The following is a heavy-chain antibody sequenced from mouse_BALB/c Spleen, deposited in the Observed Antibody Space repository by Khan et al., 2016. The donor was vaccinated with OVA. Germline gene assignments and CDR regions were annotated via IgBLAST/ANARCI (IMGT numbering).Heavy chain of an antibody. CDR2: ISTYYGAA. V-gene: IGHV1S137*01. CDR3: ARGGRCSY. Sequence: QVQLQQSGAELVRPGVSVKISCKGSGYTFTDYAMHWVKQSHAKSLEWIGVISTYYGAAAYNQKFKGTATMTVDKSSSTAYMELARLTSEDSAIFYCARGGRCSYWGQGTLVTVSA. J-gene: IGHJ3*01. CDR1: GYTFTDYA. D-gene: IGHD1-1*01.